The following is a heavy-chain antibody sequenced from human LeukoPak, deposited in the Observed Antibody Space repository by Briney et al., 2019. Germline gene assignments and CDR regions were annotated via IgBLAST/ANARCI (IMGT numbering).Heavy chain of an antibody. CDR2: INHSGST. D-gene: IGHD3-22*01. Sequence: PSETLSLTCAVYGGSFSGYYWSWIRQPPGKGLEWIGEINHSGSTNYDPSLKSRVTISVDTSKNQFSLKLSSVTAADTAVYYCASAPIGDSSGYYCYWGQGTLVTVSS. CDR1: GGSFSGYY. CDR3: ASAPIGDSSGYYCY. V-gene: IGHV4-34*01. J-gene: IGHJ4*02.